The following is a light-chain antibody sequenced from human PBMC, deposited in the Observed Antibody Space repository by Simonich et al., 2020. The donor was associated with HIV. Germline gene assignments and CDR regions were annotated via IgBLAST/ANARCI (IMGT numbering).Light chain of an antibody. V-gene: IGKV1-5*03. Sequence: DIKMTQSPSTLSASVGDRVTITCRASQSISTWLAWYQQKPGKAPKLLIYKASSLEGGVPSRFSGSGSGTEFTLTISSLQPDDFATYYCQQYNSYLYTFGQGTKLEIK. J-gene: IGKJ2*01. CDR1: QSISTW. CDR3: QQYNSYLYT. CDR2: KAS.